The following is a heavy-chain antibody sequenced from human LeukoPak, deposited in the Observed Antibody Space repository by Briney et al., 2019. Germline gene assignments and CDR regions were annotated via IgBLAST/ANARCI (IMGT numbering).Heavy chain of an antibody. V-gene: IGHV4-39*07. CDR2: IYYSGST. D-gene: IGHD3-16*01. CDR1: GGSISSSSYY. Sequence: PSETLSLTCTVSGGSISSSSYYWGWIRQPPGKGLEWIGSIYYSGSTYYNPSLKSRVTISVDTSKNQFSLKLSSVTAADTAVYYCAVLIPTIDYWGQGTLVTVSS. CDR3: AVLIPTIDY. J-gene: IGHJ4*02.